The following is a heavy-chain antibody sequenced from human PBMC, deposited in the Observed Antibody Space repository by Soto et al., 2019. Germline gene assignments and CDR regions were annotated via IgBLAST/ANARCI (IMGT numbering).Heavy chain of an antibody. CDR2: ISGSGGST. D-gene: IGHD1-20*01. CDR3: ARASSITAIFNL. V-gene: IGHV3-23*01. Sequence: HPGGSLRLACAASGFTFSSYAMSWVRQAPGKGLEWVSAISGSGGSTYYADSVKGRFTISRDTSNNTLYLQMNSLRAEDTALYYCARASSITAIFNLWGRGTLVTVSP. J-gene: IGHJ1*01. CDR1: GFTFSSYA.